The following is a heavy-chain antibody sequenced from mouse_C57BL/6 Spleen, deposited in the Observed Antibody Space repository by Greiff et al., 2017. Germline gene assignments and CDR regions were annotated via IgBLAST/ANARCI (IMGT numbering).Heavy chain of an antibody. CDR1: GYTFTDYE. CDR2: IDPETGGT. J-gene: IGHJ2*01. CDR3: TRDYGSSYGFDY. Sequence: LQESGAELVRPGASVTLSCKASGYTFTDYEMHWVKQTPVHGLEWIGAIDPETGGTAYNQKFKGKAILTADKSSSTAYMELRGLTSEDSAVYYCTRDYGSSYGFDYWGQGTTLTVSS. D-gene: IGHD1-1*01. V-gene: IGHV1-15*01.